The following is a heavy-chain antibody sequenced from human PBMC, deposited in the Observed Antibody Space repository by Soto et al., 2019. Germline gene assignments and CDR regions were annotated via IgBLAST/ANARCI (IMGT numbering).Heavy chain of an antibody. CDR3: AGRYYDSARNFDF. D-gene: IGHD3-22*01. J-gene: IGHJ4*02. CDR1: GGSISVNKW. CDR2: IYHYGGS. V-gene: IGHV4-4*02. Sequence: QVQLQESGPGLVKPSGTLSLTCAVSGGSISVNKWWSWVRQPPGKGLEWIGEIYHYGGSNYNQSLKTRVTGSVYKSNDQFSLRLGSVAAGGRAVYYCAGRYYDSARNFDFWGPGTRVTVSS.